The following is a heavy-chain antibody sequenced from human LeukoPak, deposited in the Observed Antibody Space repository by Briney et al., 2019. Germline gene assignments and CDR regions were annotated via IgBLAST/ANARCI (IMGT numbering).Heavy chain of an antibody. V-gene: IGHV3-23*01. Sequence: PGGSLRLSCVASGFTFSSYSMNWVRQAPGRGLEWVSTISGSGGSTYYADFVKGRFTISRDNSKNTLYLQMNSLRAEDTAVYYCAKSSMIVVGGFDYWGQGTLVTVSS. CDR2: ISGSGGST. D-gene: IGHD3-22*01. CDR3: AKSSMIVVGGFDY. CDR1: GFTFSSYS. J-gene: IGHJ4*02.